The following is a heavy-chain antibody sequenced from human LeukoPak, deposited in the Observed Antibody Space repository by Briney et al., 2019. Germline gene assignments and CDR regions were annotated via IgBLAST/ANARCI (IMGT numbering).Heavy chain of an antibody. V-gene: IGHV4-39*07. CDR2: IYYSGST. Sequence: PSETLSLTCTVSGGSISTYYWGWIRQPPGKGLEWIGSIYYSGSTYYNPSLKSRVTISVDTSKNQFSLKLSSVTAADTAVYYCAGDSLRFCSGGSCYYFDYWGQGTLVTVSS. J-gene: IGHJ4*02. D-gene: IGHD2-15*01. CDR1: GGSISTYY. CDR3: AGDSLRFCSGGSCYYFDY.